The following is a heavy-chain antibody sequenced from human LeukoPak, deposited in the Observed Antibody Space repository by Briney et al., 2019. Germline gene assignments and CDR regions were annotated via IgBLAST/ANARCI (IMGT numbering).Heavy chain of an antibody. D-gene: IGHD3-22*01. CDR2: IYHSGST. V-gene: IGHV4-38-2*02. CDR1: GYSISSGYY. CDR3: ARERVTEGVITSYYFDY. J-gene: IGHJ4*02. Sequence: SSATLSLTCTVSGYSISSGYYWGWIRQPPGKGLEWIGSIYHSGSTYYNPSLKSRVTISVDTSKNQFSLKLSSVTAADTAVYYCARERVTEGVITSYYFDYWGQGTLVTVSS.